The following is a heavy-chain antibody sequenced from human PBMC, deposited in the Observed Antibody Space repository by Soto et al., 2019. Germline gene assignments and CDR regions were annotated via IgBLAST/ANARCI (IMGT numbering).Heavy chain of an antibody. D-gene: IGHD4-17*01. V-gene: IGHV3-23*01. J-gene: IGHJ3*02. CDR1: GFVFTTYA. CDR3: AHPRGYGVFDAVDI. CDR2: ISSSGEST. Sequence: EVQLLETGGGLVQPGGSLSLSCATSGFVFTTYAMNWVRQAPGKGLEWVSAISSSGESTFYAESVRGRFTISRDNSLNTLYLPMRSLRPEDTAVYYCAHPRGYGVFDAVDIWGQGTMVTVSS.